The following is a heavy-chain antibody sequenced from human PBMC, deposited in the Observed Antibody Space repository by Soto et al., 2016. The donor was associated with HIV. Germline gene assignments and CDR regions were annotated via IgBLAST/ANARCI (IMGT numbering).Heavy chain of an antibody. CDR2: LYYNGSA. J-gene: IGHJ4*02. Sequence: QVQLQESGPGLVKPSETLSLTCAVSNGSISSYYWSWIRQPPGKGLEWIGYLYYNGSANYNPSLRGRVTISVNKSKKQFSXKLTSVTAADTALYFCATTTAAVTPAHFDHWGQGSLVTVSS. V-gene: IGHV4-59*13. CDR1: NGSISSYY. CDR3: ATTTAAVTPAHFDH. D-gene: IGHD6-13*01.